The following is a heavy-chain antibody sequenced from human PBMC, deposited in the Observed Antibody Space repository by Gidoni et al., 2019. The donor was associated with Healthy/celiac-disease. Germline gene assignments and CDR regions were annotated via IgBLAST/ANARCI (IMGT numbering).Heavy chain of an antibody. J-gene: IGHJ5*02. V-gene: IGHV4-31*03. CDR1: GGSISSAGYY. D-gene: IGHD3-3*01. Sequence: QVQLQESGPGLVKPSQTLSLTCTVSGGSISSAGYYWSWIRQHPGKGLEWSGYIYYSGSTYYNPSLKSRVTISVDTSKNQFSLKLSSVTAADTAVYYCARAVNYEWIRSRDLGWFDPWGQGTLVTVSS. CDR2: IYYSGST. CDR3: ARAVNYEWIRSRDLGWFDP.